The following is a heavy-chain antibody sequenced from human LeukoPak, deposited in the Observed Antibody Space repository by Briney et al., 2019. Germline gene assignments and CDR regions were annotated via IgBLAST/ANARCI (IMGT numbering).Heavy chain of an antibody. V-gene: IGHV1-2*02. D-gene: IGHD1-26*01. CDR2: INPNSGGT. CDR3: ARDRGVGATLNWFDP. Sequence: ASVKVSCKASGYTFTGYYMHWVRQAPGQGLEWMGWINPNSGGTNYAQKFRGRVTMTRDTSISTAYMELSRLRSDDTAVYYCARDRGVGATLNWFDPWGQGTLVTVSS. J-gene: IGHJ5*02. CDR1: GYTFTGYY.